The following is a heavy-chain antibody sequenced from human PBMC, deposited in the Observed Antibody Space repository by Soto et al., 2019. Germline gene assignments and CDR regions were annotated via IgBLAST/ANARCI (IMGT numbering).Heavy chain of an antibody. J-gene: IGHJ6*02. CDR1: GGSISSSSYY. Sequence: SETLSLTCTVSGGSISSSSYYWGWIRQPPGKGLEWIGSIYYSGSTYYNPSLKSRVTISVDTSKNQFSLKLSSVTAADTAVYYCARPHHAYCSGGSCYSKYYYYGMVVWGQGTTVTVSS. CDR3: ARPHHAYCSGGSCYSKYYYYGMVV. D-gene: IGHD2-15*01. V-gene: IGHV4-39*01. CDR2: IYYSGST.